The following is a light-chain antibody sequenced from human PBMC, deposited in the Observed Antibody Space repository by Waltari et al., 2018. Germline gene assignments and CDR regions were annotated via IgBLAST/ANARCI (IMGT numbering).Light chain of an antibody. CDR3: QQSFTTPPT. Sequence: DIVLTQSPDSLAVSLGERATINCKSGPKVFYNSNDKNYLVWYQQKSGQPPKLLIYWASTRESGVPDRFSGSGSGTEFTLTISNLQAEDVAVYYCQQSFTTPPTFGQGTKLEIK. V-gene: IGKV4-1*01. J-gene: IGKJ2*01. CDR1: PKVFYNSNDKNY. CDR2: WAS.